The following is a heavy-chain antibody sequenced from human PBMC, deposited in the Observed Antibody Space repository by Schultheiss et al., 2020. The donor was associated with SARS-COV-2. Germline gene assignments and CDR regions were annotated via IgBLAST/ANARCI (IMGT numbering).Heavy chain of an antibody. J-gene: IGHJ5*02. CDR2: INHSGST. V-gene: IGHV4-34*01. CDR1: GGSVSGYY. CDR3: ARHGTYYYGSGSYYLGDNWFDP. D-gene: IGHD3-10*01. Sequence: SETLSLTCAVYGGSVSGYYWSWIRQPPGKGLEWIGEINHSGSTNYNPSLKSRVTISVDTSKNQFSLKLSSVTAADTAMYYCARHGTYYYGSGSYYLGDNWFDPWGQATLVTVSS.